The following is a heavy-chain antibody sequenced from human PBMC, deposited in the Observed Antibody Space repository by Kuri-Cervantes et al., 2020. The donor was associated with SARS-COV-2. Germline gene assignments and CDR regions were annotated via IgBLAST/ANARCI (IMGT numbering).Heavy chain of an antibody. CDR2: ISSSGSSI. J-gene: IGHJ4*02. CDR3: ARDIGGYFDY. V-gene: IGHV3-48*02. D-gene: IGHD1-26*01. Sequence: ETLSLTCAASGFTFSSYSMNWVRQAPGKGLEWISSISSSGSSIFYADSVKGRFTISRDNAKNSLYLQMNSLRDEDTAVYYCARDIGGYFDYWGQGTLVTVSS. CDR1: GFTFSSYS.